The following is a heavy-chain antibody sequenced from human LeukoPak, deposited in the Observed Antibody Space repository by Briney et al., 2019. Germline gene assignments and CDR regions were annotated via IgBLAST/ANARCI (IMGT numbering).Heavy chain of an antibody. Sequence: PGGSLRLSCAASGFTVSSNYMSWVRQAPGKGLEWVSVIYSGGSTYYADSVKGRFTISRDNSKNTLYLQMNSLRAEDTAVYYCATRGRSGSYSPRYFDYWGQGTLVTVSS. CDR3: ATRGRSGSYSPRYFDY. CDR1: GFTVSSNY. V-gene: IGHV3-53*01. J-gene: IGHJ4*02. CDR2: IYSGGST. D-gene: IGHD1-26*01.